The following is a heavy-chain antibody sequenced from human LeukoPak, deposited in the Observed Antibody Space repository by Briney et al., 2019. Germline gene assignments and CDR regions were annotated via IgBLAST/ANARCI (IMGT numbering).Heavy chain of an antibody. D-gene: IGHD2-21*02. CDR1: GGSISSYY. CDR2: IYTSGST. CDR3: ARAYCGGDCYWDKDAFDI. J-gene: IGHJ3*02. Sequence: SETLSLTCTVSGGSISSYYWSWIRQPAGKGLEWLGRIYTSGSTNYNPSLKSRVTMSVDTSKNQFSLKLSSVTAADTAVYYCARAYCGGDCYWDKDAFDIWGQGTMVTVSS. V-gene: IGHV4-4*07.